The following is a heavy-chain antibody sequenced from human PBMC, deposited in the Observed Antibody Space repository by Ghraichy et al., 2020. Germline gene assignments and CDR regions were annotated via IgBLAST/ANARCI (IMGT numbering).Heavy chain of an antibody. D-gene: IGHD3-3*01. CDR3: ARGRQGFLEWLSQINYYYYYGMDV. CDR2: ISSSGSTI. Sequence: GSLRLSCAASGFTFSDYYMSWIRQAPGKGLEWVSYISSSGSTIYYADSVKGRFTISRDNAKNSLYLQMNSLRAEDTAVYYCARGRQGFLEWLSQINYYYYYGMDVWGQGTTVTVSS. CDR1: GFTFSDYY. J-gene: IGHJ6*02. V-gene: IGHV3-11*01.